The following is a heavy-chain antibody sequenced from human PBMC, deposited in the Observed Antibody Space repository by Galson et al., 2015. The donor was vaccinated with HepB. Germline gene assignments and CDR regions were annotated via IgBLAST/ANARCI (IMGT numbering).Heavy chain of an antibody. V-gene: IGHV3-11*05. J-gene: IGHJ4*02. CDR1: GFTFSDDY. CDR2: LSSSSDFT. D-gene: IGHD6-19*01. Sequence: SLRLSCAASGFTFSDDYMSWIRQAPGKGLDWISYLSSSSDFTNYADSMRGRFTISRDNAKNSLYLQMNSLRVEDTAVYYCARARGSGPAAYFDYWGQGILVTVSS. CDR3: ARARGSGPAAYFDY.